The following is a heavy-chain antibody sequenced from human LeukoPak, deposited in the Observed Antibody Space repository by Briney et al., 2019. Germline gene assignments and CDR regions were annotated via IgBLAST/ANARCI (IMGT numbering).Heavy chain of an antibody. D-gene: IGHD2-15*01. CDR3: ARDRCSGGSCYSFY. Sequence: GASVKVSCKASGYTFTGDYMHWVRQAPGQGLEWMGWINPNSGGTNYAQKFQGRVTMTRDTSISTAYMELSGLRSDDTAVYYCARDRCSGGSCYSFYWGQGTLVTVSS. CDR1: GYTFTGDY. CDR2: INPNSGGT. V-gene: IGHV1-2*02. J-gene: IGHJ4*02.